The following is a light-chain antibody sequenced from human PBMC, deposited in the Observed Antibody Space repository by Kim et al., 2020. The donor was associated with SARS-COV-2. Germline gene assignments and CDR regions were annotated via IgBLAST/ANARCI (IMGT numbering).Light chain of an antibody. CDR2: DAS. CDR3: QQRSNWPPIT. J-gene: IGKJ5*01. Sequence: SPGERATLSCRASQSVSSYLAWYQQKPDQAPRLLIYDASNRATGIPARFSGSGSWTDFTLTISSLEPEDFAVYYCQQRSNWPPITFGQGTRLEIK. CDR1: QSVSSY. V-gene: IGKV3-11*01.